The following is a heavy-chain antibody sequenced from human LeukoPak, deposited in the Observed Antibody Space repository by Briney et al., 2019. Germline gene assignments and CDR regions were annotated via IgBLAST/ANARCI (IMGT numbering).Heavy chain of an antibody. CDR2: IYSGGST. Sequence: GGSLRLSCAASGFTVSSNYMSWVRQAPGKGLEWVSVIYSGGSTYYADSVKGRFTISRDNSKNTLYLQMNSLRAEDTAVYYCAKDRYYDSSGPLGYWGQGTLVTVSS. CDR3: AKDRYYDSSGPLGY. D-gene: IGHD3-22*01. V-gene: IGHV3-66*01. J-gene: IGHJ4*02. CDR1: GFTVSSNY.